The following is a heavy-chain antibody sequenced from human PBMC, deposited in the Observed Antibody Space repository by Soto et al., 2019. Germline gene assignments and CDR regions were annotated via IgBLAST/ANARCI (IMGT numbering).Heavy chain of an antibody. J-gene: IGHJ3*02. CDR2: INPNSGGT. D-gene: IGHD3-16*01. V-gene: IGHV1-2*04. CDR1: GYTFTGYY. CDR3: ATFFWGIEGDAFDI. Sequence: QVQLVQSGAEVKKPGASVKVSCKASGYTFTGYYMHWVRQAPGQGLEWMGWINPNSGGTNYAQKFEGCVTMTRDTYISTAYIELSRLRSDDTAVYYCATFFWGIEGDAFDIWGQGTMVTVSS.